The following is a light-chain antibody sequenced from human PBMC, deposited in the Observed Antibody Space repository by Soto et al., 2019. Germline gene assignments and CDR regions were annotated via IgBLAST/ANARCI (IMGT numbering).Light chain of an antibody. CDR1: SSNIGSNT. V-gene: IGLV1-44*01. Sequence: QSVLTQPPSASGTPGQRVAISCSGSSSNIGSNTVNWYQQLPGMAPTLLIYSNNQRPSGVPDRFSGSKSGTSASLAVSGLQSEDEADYYCAAWDDSLNGPLFGGGTKLTVL. J-gene: IGLJ3*02. CDR2: SNN. CDR3: AAWDDSLNGPL.